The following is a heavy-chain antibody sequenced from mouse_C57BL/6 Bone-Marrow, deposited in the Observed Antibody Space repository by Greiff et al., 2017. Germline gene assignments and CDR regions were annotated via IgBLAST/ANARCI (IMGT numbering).Heavy chain of an antibody. CDR1: GFNIKASI. J-gene: IGHJ3*01. V-gene: IGHV14-2*01. CDR2: MVPEDGET. CDR3: ARGWDRFAY. Sequence: EVQLQQSGAELVKPGASVKLSCTASGFNIKASIMHWLKRRTERGRGWIGRMVPEDGETKYAPKCQGKATITADTSSNTAYLQLSSLTSEDTAVYYCARGWDRFAYWGQGTLVTVSA. D-gene: IGHD4-1*01.